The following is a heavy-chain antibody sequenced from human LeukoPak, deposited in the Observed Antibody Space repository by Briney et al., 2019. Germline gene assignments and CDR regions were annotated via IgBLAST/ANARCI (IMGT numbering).Heavy chain of an antibody. CDR2: ISSGSSYI. Sequence: GGSLRLSCAASGFXFNTYSVNWVRQAPGKGLEWVSSISSGSSYIFYADSMKGRFTISRDNAKTSLYPQMNSLRAEDTAVYYCARQVGVDDAFDIWGQGTKVTVSS. V-gene: IGHV3-21*01. CDR3: ARQVGVDDAFDI. J-gene: IGHJ3*02. D-gene: IGHD1-26*01. CDR1: GFXFNTYS.